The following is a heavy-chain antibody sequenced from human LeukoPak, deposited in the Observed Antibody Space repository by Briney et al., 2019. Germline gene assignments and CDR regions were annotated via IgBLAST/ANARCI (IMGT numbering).Heavy chain of an antibody. D-gene: IGHD3-3*01. Sequence: SETLSLTCTVSGGSISSYYGSWIRQPPGKGREWIGYIYYRGSTNYNPSLKSRVTISVDTSKNQFSLKLSSVTAADTAVYYCARGVYYDFWSGYSPHYYYYMDVWGKGTTVTVSS. J-gene: IGHJ6*03. CDR2: IYYRGST. V-gene: IGHV4-59*01. CDR3: ARGVYYDFWSGYSPHYYYYMDV. CDR1: GGSISSYY.